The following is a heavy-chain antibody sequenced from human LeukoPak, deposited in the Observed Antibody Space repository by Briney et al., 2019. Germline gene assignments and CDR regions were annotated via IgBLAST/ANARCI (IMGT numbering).Heavy chain of an antibody. CDR3: ASFYQAYYFDY. D-gene: IGHD2-21*01. CDR1: VGSISSGDYY. V-gene: IGHV4-30-4*01. CDR2: IFYTGST. Sequence: PSETLSLTCTVSVGSISSGDYYWSWIRQPPGKGLEWIGYIFYTGSTYYNPSLKSRVAISVDTSKNQFSLKLSSVTAADTAVYYCASFYQAYYFDYWGQGTLVTVSS. J-gene: IGHJ4*02.